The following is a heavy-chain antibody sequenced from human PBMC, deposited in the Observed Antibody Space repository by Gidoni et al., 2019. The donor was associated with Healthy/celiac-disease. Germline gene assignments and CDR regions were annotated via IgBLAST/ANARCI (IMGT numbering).Heavy chain of an antibody. Sequence: VQLVHSGAEVKKPGASVKVSCHASLSTFTSYDIHWVRQATGQGLEWMGWMNPNRGNTGYAQKFQGRVTMTRNTSISTAYMELSSLRSEDTAVYYCARGRWESSYYDILTGLGDYWGQGTLVTVSS. CDR2: MNPNRGNT. CDR1: LSTFTSYD. D-gene: IGHD3-9*01. J-gene: IGHJ4*02. CDR3: ARGRWESSYYDILTGLGDY. V-gene: IGHV1-8*01.